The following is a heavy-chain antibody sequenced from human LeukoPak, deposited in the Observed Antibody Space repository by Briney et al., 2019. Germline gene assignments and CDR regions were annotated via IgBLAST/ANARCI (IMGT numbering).Heavy chain of an antibody. D-gene: IGHD6-19*01. CDR2: MNPNSGNT. J-gene: IGHJ6*02. CDR1: GYTFTSYD. V-gene: IGHV1-8*01. CDR3: AREAGRGDYYYYGMDV. Sequence: ASVKVSCKASGYTFTSYDINWVRQATGQGLEWMGWMNPNSGNTGYAQKFQGRVTMTRNTSISTAYMELSSLRSEDTAVYYCAREAGRGDYYYYGMDVWGQGTMVTVSS.